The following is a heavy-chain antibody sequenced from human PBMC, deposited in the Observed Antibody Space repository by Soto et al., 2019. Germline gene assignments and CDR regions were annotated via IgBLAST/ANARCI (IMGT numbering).Heavy chain of an antibody. CDR2: ISSSSSYT. CDR3: ARDRAMIVAYYYYGMDV. Sequence: GGSLRLSCAASGFTFSDYYMSWIRQAPGKGLEWVSYISSSSSYTNYADSVKGRFTISRDNAKNSLYLQMNSLRAEDTAVYYCARDRAMIVAYYYYGMDVWGQGTTVTVSS. J-gene: IGHJ6*02. CDR1: GFTFSDYY. D-gene: IGHD3-22*01. V-gene: IGHV3-11*06.